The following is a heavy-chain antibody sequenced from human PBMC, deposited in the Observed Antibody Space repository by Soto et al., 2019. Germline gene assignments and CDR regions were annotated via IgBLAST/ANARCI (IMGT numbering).Heavy chain of an antibody. J-gene: IGHJ4*02. CDR2: ISGSGGST. V-gene: IGHV3-23*01. D-gene: IGHD6-13*01. CDR3: AKVIGPGRGSSWYEVDY. Sequence: EVQLLESGGGLVQPGGSLRLSCAASGFTFSSYAMSWVRQAPGKGLEWVSAISGSGGSTYYADSVKGRFTISRDNSKNTLSLQMNSLRAEDTAVYYCAKVIGPGRGSSWYEVDYWGQGTLVTVSS. CDR1: GFTFSSYA.